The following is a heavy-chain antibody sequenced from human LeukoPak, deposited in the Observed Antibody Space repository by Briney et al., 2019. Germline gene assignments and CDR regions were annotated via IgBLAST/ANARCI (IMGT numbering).Heavy chain of an antibody. D-gene: IGHD3-3*01. CDR2: ISGSGGST. V-gene: IGHV3-23*01. CDR1: GFTFSSYA. J-gene: IGHJ6*03. CDR3: AKDKYNFWSGSNYYYMDV. Sequence: AGGSLRLSCAASGFTFSSYAMSWVRQAPGKGLEWVSAISGSGGSTYYADSVKGRFVISRDKSRNTPYLQMNSLRAEDTAVYYCAKDKYNFWSGSNYYYMDVWGKGTTVTVSS.